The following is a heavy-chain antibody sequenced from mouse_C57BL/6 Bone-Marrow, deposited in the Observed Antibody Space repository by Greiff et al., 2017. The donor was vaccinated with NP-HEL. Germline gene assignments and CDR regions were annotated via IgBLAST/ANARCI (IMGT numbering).Heavy chain of an antibody. CDR3: ATDGYYRFAY. CDR1: GFTFSSYG. CDR2: ISSGGSYT. J-gene: IGHJ3*01. Sequence: EVQLVESGGDLVKPGGSLKLSCAASGFTFSSYGMSWVRQTPDKRLEWVATISSGGSYTYYPDSVKGRFTISRDNAKNTLYLQMSSLKSEDTAMYYCATDGYYRFAYWGQGTLVTVSA. V-gene: IGHV5-6*01. D-gene: IGHD2-3*01.